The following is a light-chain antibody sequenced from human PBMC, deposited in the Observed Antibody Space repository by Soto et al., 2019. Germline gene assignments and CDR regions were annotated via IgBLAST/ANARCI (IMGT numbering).Light chain of an antibody. Sequence: DIQMTQSPSTLSASVGDRVTITCRASQNINTDLAWYQQKPGKVPNLLIYHASSLVTGVPSRFSGSGSGTEFTLTISSLQPDDFATYYCQHYSSYSEACGQGNTGDNK. CDR2: HAS. CDR1: QNINTD. CDR3: QHYSSYSEA. J-gene: IGKJ1*01. V-gene: IGKV1-5*01.